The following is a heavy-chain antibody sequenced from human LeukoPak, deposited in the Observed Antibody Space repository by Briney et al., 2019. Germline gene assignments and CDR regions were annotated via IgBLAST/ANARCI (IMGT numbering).Heavy chain of an antibody. CDR3: ARHPLGYCSSTSCEPFDY. V-gene: IGHV1-69*13. CDR2: IIPIFGTA. D-gene: IGHD2-2*01. CDR1: GGTFSSYA. J-gene: IGHJ4*02. Sequence: ASVKVSCKASGGTFSSYAISWVRQAPGQGREWMGGIIPIFGTANYAQKFQGRVTITADESTSTAYMELSSLRSEDTAVYYCARHPLGYCSSTSCEPFDYWGQGTLVTVSS.